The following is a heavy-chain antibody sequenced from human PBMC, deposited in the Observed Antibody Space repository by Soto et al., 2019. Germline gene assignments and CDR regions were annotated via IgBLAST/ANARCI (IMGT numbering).Heavy chain of an antibody. CDR2: IYTSGST. Sequence: PXETLSLTCTVSGVSISSYYWSCIRQPAGKGLEWIGRIYTSGSTNYNPSLKSRVTMSVDTSKHQFSLKLSSVTAADTAVYYCARDRAVASSDPRRFDYWGQGTLVTVSS. D-gene: IGHD6-19*01. CDR1: GVSISSYY. CDR3: ARDRAVASSDPRRFDY. V-gene: IGHV4-4*07. J-gene: IGHJ4*02.